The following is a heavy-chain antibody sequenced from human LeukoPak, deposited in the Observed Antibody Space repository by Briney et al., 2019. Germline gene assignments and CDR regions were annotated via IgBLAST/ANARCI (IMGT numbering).Heavy chain of an antibody. CDR2: IYYSGST. J-gene: IGHJ6*04. CDR3: ARAAMVRGVILGFYGMDV. V-gene: IGHV4-61*01. CDR1: GGSLSSGSYY. D-gene: IGHD3-10*01. Sequence: LSETLSLTCSLSGGSLSSGSYYCSWIRQPPGTGLESLGYIYYSGSTNYNPSLKSRVTISVDTSKNQFSLKLSSVTAADTAVYYCARAAMVRGVILGFYGMDVWGKGTTVTVSS.